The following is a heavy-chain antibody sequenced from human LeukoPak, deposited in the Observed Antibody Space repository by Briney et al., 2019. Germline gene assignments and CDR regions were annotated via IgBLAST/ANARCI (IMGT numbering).Heavy chain of an antibody. CDR1: GFTFSSYE. V-gene: IGHV3-48*03. CDR3: ARDLWLQDNYYLDV. J-gene: IGHJ6*03. CDR2: ITSSGGIM. Sequence: GGSLRLSCAASGFTFSSYEMNWVRQAPGKGLEWVSYITSSGGIMKYADSVKGRFTISRDNARNSLYLQMNSLRAEDTAVYYCARDLWLQDNYYLDVWGKGTTVTVSS. D-gene: IGHD5-24*01.